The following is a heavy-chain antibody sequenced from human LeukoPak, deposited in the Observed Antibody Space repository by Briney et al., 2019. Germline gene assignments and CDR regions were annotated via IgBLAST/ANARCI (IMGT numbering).Heavy chain of an antibody. CDR2: INHSGST. D-gene: IGHD3-3*01. CDR1: GGSFSGYY. Sequence: SETLSLTCAVYGGSFSGYYWSWIRQPPGKGLEWIGEINHSGSTNYNPSLKSRVTISVDTSKNQFSLKLSSVTAADTAVYYCARVWRYAFDIWGQGTMVTVSS. V-gene: IGHV4-34*01. CDR3: ARVWRYAFDI. J-gene: IGHJ3*02.